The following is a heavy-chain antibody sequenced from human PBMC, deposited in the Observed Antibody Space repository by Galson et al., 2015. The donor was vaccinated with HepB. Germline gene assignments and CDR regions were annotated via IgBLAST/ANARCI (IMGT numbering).Heavy chain of an antibody. CDR1: GFSFSDYY. CDR2: ISSSGSYT. Sequence: SLRLSCAASGFSFSDYYMSWIRQAPGKGLEWVSYISSSGSYTNYAGSVKGRFSISRDNAKNSLYLQMDSLRAEDTAVYYCARDSAYDSSGPYYAFDIWGQGTMVTVSS. V-gene: IGHV3-11*06. D-gene: IGHD3-22*01. J-gene: IGHJ3*02. CDR3: ARDSAYDSSGPYYAFDI.